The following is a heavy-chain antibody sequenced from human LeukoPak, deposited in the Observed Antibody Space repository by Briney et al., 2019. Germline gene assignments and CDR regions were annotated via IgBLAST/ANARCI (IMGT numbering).Heavy chain of an antibody. D-gene: IGHD6-6*01. CDR2: IYYSGST. J-gene: IGHJ4*02. CDR3: ARLRSKYSSSSYYFDY. V-gene: IGHV4-39*01. CDR1: GGSISSSSYY. Sequence: SETLSLTCTVSGGSISSSSYYWGWIRQPPGKGLEWIRRIYYSGSTYYNPSLKSRVTISVDTSKNQFSLKLSSVTAADTAVYYCARLRSKYSSSSYYFDYWGQGTLVTVSS.